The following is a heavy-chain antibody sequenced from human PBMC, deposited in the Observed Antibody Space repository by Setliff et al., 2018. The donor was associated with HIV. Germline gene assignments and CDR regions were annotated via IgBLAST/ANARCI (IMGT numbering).Heavy chain of an antibody. Sequence: PSETLSLTCTVSGGSISSGSNYWSWIRQPAGKGLEWIGRIYTSGPRYNPSLENRVTISVDTSKSQFFLMLSSVTAADTAVYYCARASSDIPGVDSNYFDDWGQGTLVTVSS. J-gene: IGHJ4*02. D-gene: IGHD2-2*01. CDR2: IYTSGP. V-gene: IGHV4-61*02. CDR3: ARASSDIPGVDSNYFDD. CDR1: GGSISSGSNY.